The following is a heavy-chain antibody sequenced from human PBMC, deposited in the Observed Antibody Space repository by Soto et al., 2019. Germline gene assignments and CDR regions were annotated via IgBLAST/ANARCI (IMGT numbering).Heavy chain of an antibody. CDR3: ARAFSSSLVGYYYYGMDV. J-gene: IGHJ6*02. Sequence: GASVKVSCKASGYTFTGYDMHWGRQAPGQGLEWMGWINPNSGGTNCAQKFQGWVTMTRDTSISTAYMELSRLRSDDTAVYYCARAFSSSLVGYYYYGMDVWGQGTTVTVS. V-gene: IGHV1-2*04. CDR2: INPNSGGT. CDR1: GYTFTGYD. D-gene: IGHD6-6*01.